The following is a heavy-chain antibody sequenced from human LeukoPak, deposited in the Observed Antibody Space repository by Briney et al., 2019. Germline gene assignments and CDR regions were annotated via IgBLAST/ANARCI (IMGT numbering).Heavy chain of an antibody. J-gene: IGHJ4*02. V-gene: IGHV3-30*02. D-gene: IGHD5-12*01. CDR2: IRYDGSKK. CDR1: GFIFSSYG. CDR3: AKGILVATATNFDY. Sequence: GGSLRLSCAASGFIFSSYGMHWVRQAPGKGLEWVAFIRYDGSKKYYADSVKGRFTISRDNYKNPLYLQMNSLRAEDTAVYYCAKGILVATATNFDYWGQGTLVTVSS.